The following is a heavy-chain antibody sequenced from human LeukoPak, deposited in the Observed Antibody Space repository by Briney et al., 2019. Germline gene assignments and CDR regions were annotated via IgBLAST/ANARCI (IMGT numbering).Heavy chain of an antibody. CDR2: IYTSGST. CDR1: GGSIGSYY. D-gene: IGHD3-10*01. Sequence: SETLSLTCTVSGGSIGSYYWSWIRQPAGKGLEWIGRIYTSGSTNYNPSLKSRVTMSVDTSKNQFSLKLSSVTAADTAVYYCARGEITMVRGVIIEDAFDIWGQGTMVTVSS. V-gene: IGHV4-4*07. J-gene: IGHJ3*02. CDR3: ARGEITMVRGVIIEDAFDI.